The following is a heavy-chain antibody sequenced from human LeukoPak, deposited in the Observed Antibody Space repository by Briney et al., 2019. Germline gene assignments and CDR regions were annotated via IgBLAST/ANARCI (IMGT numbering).Heavy chain of an antibody. CDR3: ARQDRGYSYVGGNWFDP. D-gene: IGHD5-18*01. CDR2: IIPIFGTA. CDR1: GGTFSSYA. Sequence: SVKVSCKASGGTFSSYAISWVRQAPGQGLEWMGGIIPIFGTANYAQKFQGRVTITADESTSTAYMELSSLRSEDTAVYYCARQDRGYSYVGGNWFDPWGQGTLVTVSS. J-gene: IGHJ5*02. V-gene: IGHV1-69*13.